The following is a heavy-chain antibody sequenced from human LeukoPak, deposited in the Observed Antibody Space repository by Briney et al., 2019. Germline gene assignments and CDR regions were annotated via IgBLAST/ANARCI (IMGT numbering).Heavy chain of an antibody. CDR2: INHSGST. CDR1: GGSFSGYY. Sequence: SETLSLTCAVYGGSFSGYYWSWIRQPPGKGLEWIGEINHSGSTNYNPSLQSRVTISVDTSKNQFSLKLSSVTAADTAVYYCARQRAYNSSSWYPFDYWGQGTLVTVSS. CDR3: ARQRAYNSSSWYPFDY. J-gene: IGHJ4*02. V-gene: IGHV4-34*01. D-gene: IGHD6-13*01.